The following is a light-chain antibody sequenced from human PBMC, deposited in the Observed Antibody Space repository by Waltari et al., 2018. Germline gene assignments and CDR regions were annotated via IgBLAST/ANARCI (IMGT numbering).Light chain of an antibody. CDR1: QGIGIW. J-gene: IGKJ1*01. CDR3: HQCNTYST. V-gene: IGKV1-5*03. Sequence: DIQMTQSPSTLSASVGDTVTITCRASQGIGIWLAWYQQHPGRAPKLLIYKASILQTGVPSRFSGSGSGTEFTLTIANLQPGDFATYFCHQCNTYSTFGQGTKVEIK. CDR2: KAS.